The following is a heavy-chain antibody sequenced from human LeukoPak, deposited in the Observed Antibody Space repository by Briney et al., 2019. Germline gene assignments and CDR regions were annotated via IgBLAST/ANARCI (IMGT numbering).Heavy chain of an antibody. Sequence: PGGSLRLSCAASGFTVSSNYMTWVRQAPGKGLEWVSVIYSGGNTYYADAVKGRFTISRGNSKNTLYLQMNSLKLEDTAVYYCATSRVLAGHFDYWGQGTLVTVSS. CDR1: GFTVSSNY. J-gene: IGHJ4*02. CDR2: IYSGGNT. CDR3: ATSRVLAGHFDY. V-gene: IGHV3-66*02. D-gene: IGHD2-8*02.